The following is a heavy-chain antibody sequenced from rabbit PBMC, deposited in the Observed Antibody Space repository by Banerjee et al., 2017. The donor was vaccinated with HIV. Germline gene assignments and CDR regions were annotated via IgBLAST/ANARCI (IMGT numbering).Heavy chain of an antibody. CDR2: IYAGSSGST. CDR1: GFSFSSSYY. V-gene: IGHV1S40*01. J-gene: IGHJ4*01. CDR3: ARDTADNTYYAFNS. D-gene: IGHD8-1*01. Sequence: QSLEESGGDLVKPGASLTLTCTASGFSFSSSYYMCWVRQAPGKGLEWIACIYAGSSGSTYYASWAKGRFTISKTSSTTVTLQMTSLTAADTATYFCARDTADNTYYAFNSWGPGTLVTVS.